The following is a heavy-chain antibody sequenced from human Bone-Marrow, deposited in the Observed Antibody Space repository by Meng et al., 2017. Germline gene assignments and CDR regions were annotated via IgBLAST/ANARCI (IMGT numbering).Heavy chain of an antibody. V-gene: IGHV1-46*01. CDR2: INPSGGST. D-gene: IGHD6-19*01. Sequence: ASVKVSCKASGYTFPDYWLHWVRQAPGQGLEWMGIINPSGGSTSYAQKFQGRVTMTRDTSTSTVYMELSSLRSEDTAVYYCARKWYGSGWQDDAFDIWGQGTMVTVSS. CDR3: ARKWYGSGWQDDAFDI. CDR1: GYTFPDYW. J-gene: IGHJ3*02.